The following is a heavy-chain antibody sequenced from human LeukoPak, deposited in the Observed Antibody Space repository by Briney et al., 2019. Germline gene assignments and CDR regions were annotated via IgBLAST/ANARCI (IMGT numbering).Heavy chain of an antibody. V-gene: IGHV4-4*07. CDR1: GGSISSYC. CDR2: VYPSGST. Sequence: PSETLSLTCTVSGGSISSYCWSWIRQAAGKGLEWIGRVYPSGSTNYNPSLKSRVTISIDKSKNQFSLKLTSVTAADTAVYYCARDRSGYSEYYFDYWGQGTLVTVSS. D-gene: IGHD5-12*01. J-gene: IGHJ4*02. CDR3: ARDRSGYSEYYFDY.